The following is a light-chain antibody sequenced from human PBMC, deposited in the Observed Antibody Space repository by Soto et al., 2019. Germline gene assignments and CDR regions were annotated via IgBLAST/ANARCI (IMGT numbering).Light chain of an antibody. Sequence: QTVVTQEPSFSVSPGRTVTLTCALSAGSVSTRYFPSWYQQTPGQAPRTLIYNTNTRSSGVPDRFSVSILGNKAALTITGAQADDESDYYCVLYMGSGIGVFGGGTKLTVL. CDR2: NTN. CDR3: VLYMGSGIGV. J-gene: IGLJ3*02. V-gene: IGLV8-61*01. CDR1: AGSVSTRYF.